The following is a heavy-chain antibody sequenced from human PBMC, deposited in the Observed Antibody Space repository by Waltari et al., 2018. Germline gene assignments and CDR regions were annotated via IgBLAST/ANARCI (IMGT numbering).Heavy chain of an antibody. J-gene: IGHJ4*02. Sequence: QVQLVQSAAVVKPPASSVKVSCEASDGTFSSYATCWVRQAPGQGLEWMGWMNPNSGNTGYAQKFQGRVTMTRNTSISTAYMELSSLRSEDTAVYYCARGLTLATGYWGQGTLVTVSS. CDR2: MNPNSGNT. CDR1: DGTFSSYA. D-gene: IGHD5-12*01. V-gene: IGHV1-8*02. CDR3: ARGLTLATGY.